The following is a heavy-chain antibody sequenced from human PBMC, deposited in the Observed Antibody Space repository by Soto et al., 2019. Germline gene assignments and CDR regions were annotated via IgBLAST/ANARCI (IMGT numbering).Heavy chain of an antibody. V-gene: IGHV1-69*02. CDR1: GGTFSSYT. Sequence: QVQLVQSGAEVKKPGSSVKVSCKASGGTFSSYTISWVRQAPGQGLEWMGRIIPILGIANYAQKFQGRVTITADKSTSTAYMELSSLRSEDTAVYYCARINSTRHFERVVARRASYYYYMDVWGKGTTVTVSS. J-gene: IGHJ6*03. CDR2: IIPILGIA. CDR3: ARINSTRHFERVVARRASYYYYMDV. D-gene: IGHD5-12*01.